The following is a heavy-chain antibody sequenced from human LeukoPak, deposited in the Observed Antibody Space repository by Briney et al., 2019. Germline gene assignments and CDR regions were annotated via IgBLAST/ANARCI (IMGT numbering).Heavy chain of an antibody. D-gene: IGHD1-1*01. CDR1: GFTFSSCW. CDR2: INSDGSST. CDR3: ARRGAGTGTTDY. J-gene: IGHJ4*02. V-gene: IGHV3-74*01. Sequence: GGSLRLSCAASGFTFSSCWMYWVRQAPGKGLVCVSRINSDGSSTSYADSVKGRFIVSRDNAKNTLYLQMNGLRAEDTAVYYCARRGAGTGTTDYWGQGTLVTVSS.